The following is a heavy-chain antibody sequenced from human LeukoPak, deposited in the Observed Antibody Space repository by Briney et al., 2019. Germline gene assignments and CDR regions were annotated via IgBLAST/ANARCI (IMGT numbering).Heavy chain of an antibody. V-gene: IGHV3-48*01. CDR1: GFTFNNHN. Sequence: GESLRLSCVASGFTFNNHNMDWVRQAPGKGLEWISYISGSGDAIFYADSVQGRFTISRDNAKNSVYLQMNSLRAEDTAVYYCAELGITMIGGVWGKGTTVTISS. D-gene: IGHD3-10*02. CDR3: AELGITMIGGV. J-gene: IGHJ6*04. CDR2: ISGSGDAI.